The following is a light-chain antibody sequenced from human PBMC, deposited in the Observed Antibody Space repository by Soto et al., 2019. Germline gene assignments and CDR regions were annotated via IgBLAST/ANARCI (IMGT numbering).Light chain of an antibody. CDR2: AAS. Sequence: DIQMAQSPSSLSASVGDRVTMTCRASQSIKNYLNWYQQKPGKAPKLLIYAASSLQSGVPSRFSGSGSGTDFTLTISSLQPEDFATYYCQQSYTTPITFGQGTKVDI. J-gene: IGKJ1*01. CDR1: QSIKNY. V-gene: IGKV1-39*01. CDR3: QQSYTTPIT.